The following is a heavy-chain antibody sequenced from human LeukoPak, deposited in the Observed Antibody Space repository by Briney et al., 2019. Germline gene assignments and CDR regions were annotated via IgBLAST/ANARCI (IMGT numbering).Heavy chain of an antibody. D-gene: IGHD6-19*01. CDR2: INHSGST. J-gene: IGHJ3*02. CDR3: ARAVAGTGDAFDI. Sequence: SETLSLTCAVYGGSFSGYYWSWIRQPPGKGLEWIGEINHSGSTNYNPSLKSRVTISVDTSKNQFSLKLSSVTAADTAVYYCARAVAGTGDAFDIWGQGTMSPSLQ. V-gene: IGHV4-34*01. CDR1: GGSFSGYY.